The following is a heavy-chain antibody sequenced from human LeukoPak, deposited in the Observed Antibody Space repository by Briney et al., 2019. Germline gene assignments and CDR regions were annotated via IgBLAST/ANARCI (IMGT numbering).Heavy chain of an antibody. V-gene: IGHV3-74*01. Sequence: GGSLRLSCAASGFAFSSYWMHWVRQAPGKGLVWVSRINSDGSSTTYADSVKGRFTISRDNAKNTLFLQMSSLRAEDTAVYYCAIRNGYTQGGDYWGPGTLVTVSS. CDR2: INSDGSST. D-gene: IGHD5-12*01. CDR3: AIRNGYTQGGDY. CDR1: GFAFSSYW. J-gene: IGHJ4*02.